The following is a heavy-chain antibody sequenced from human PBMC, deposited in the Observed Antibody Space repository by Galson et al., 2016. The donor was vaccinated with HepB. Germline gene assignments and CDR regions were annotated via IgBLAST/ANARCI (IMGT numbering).Heavy chain of an antibody. V-gene: IGHV3-53*01. CDR2: MYSGGGT. CDR3: ARLVLYDTSGSYY. D-gene: IGHD3-22*01. Sequence: SLRLSCAASGFTFSSYAMTWVRQAPGKGLEWVSVMYSGGGTYYADSVRGRFTISRDNSKNTVYLQMNSLRAEDTAVYYCARLVLYDTSGSYYWGQGTLVTVSS. CDR1: GFTFSSYA. J-gene: IGHJ4*02.